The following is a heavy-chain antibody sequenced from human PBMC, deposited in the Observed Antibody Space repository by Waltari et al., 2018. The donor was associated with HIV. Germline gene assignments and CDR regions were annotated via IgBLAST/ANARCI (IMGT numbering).Heavy chain of an antibody. J-gene: IGHJ4*02. V-gene: IGHV3-30*04. Sequence: QVQLVESGGGVVQPGRSLRLSCAASGFSFSSEAMHWVRQAPGKGVEWVAARSYDGRNKFYADCVKGRFTISRDNSKNTVYVEMSSLSSEDTAVYFCARDAAPPEYWGQGTLVTVSS. CDR3: ARDAAPPEY. CDR2: RSYDGRNK. CDR1: GFSFSSEA.